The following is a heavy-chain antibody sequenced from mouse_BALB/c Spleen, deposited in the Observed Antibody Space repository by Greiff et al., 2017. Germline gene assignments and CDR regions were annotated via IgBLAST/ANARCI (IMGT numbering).Heavy chain of an antibody. CDR2: INPYNGDT. Sequence: VQLKQSGPELVKPGASVKISCKASGYSFTGYFMNWVMQSHGKSLEWIGRINPYNGDTFYNQKFKGKATLTVDKSSSTAHMELRSLASEDSAVYYCARYDYDVGFAYWGQGTLVTVSA. V-gene: IGHV1-20*02. CDR3: ARYDYDVGFAY. J-gene: IGHJ3*01. D-gene: IGHD2-4*01. CDR1: GYSFTGYF.